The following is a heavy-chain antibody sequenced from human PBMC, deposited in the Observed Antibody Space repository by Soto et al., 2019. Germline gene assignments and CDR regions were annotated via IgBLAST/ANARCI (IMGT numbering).Heavy chain of an antibody. CDR2: IYYSGST. V-gene: IGHV4-59*08. CDR1: GGSISRYY. CDR3: ARTINWNAFDY. Sequence: QVQLQESGPGLVKPSETLSLTCTVSGGSISRYYWSRIRQPPRKGLEWIGYIYYSGSTNYNPSLRSRVTISVDTSKNQFSLKLSSVTAADTAVYYCARTINWNAFDYWGQGTLVTVSS. D-gene: IGHD1-1*01. J-gene: IGHJ4*02.